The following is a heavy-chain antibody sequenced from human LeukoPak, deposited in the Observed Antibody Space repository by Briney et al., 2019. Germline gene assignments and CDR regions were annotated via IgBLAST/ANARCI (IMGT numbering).Heavy chain of an antibody. J-gene: IGHJ4*02. Sequence: SETLSLTCTVSGYSISSGYYWGWIRQPPGKGLEWIGSIYHSGSTYYNPSLKSRVTISVDTSKNQFSLKLSSVTAADTAVYYCARDRAYSHFDYWGQGTLVTVSS. V-gene: IGHV4-38-2*02. CDR1: GYSISSGYY. D-gene: IGHD1-26*01. CDR2: IYHSGST. CDR3: ARDRAYSHFDY.